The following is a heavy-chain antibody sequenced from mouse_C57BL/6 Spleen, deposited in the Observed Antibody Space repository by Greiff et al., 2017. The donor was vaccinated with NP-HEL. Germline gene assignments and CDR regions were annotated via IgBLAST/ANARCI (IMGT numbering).Heavy chain of an antibody. D-gene: IGHD4-1*01. V-gene: IGHV5-17*01. CDR2: ISSGSSTI. CDR1: GFTFSDYG. Sequence: EVHLVESGGGLVKPGGSLKLSCAASGFTFSDYGMHWVRQAPEKGLEWVAYISSGSSTIYYADTVKGRFTISRDNAKNTLFLQMTSLRSEDTAMYYCARWDWDEAMDYWGQGTSVTVSS. J-gene: IGHJ4*01. CDR3: ARWDWDEAMDY.